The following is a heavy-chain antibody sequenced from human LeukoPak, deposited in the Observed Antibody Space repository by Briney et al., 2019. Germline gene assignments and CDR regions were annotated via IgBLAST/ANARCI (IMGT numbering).Heavy chain of an antibody. CDR1: GYTFTSYY. V-gene: IGHV1-46*01. Sequence: ASVKVSCKASGYTFTSYYMHWVRQAPGQGLEWMGIINPSGGSTSYAQKFQGGVTMTRDTSTSTVYMELSSLRSEDTAVYYCARDFTRIYYYDSSGYYFTGNYWGQGTLVTVSS. CDR2: INPSGGST. J-gene: IGHJ4*02. CDR3: ARDFTRIYYYDSSGYYFTGNY. D-gene: IGHD3-22*01.